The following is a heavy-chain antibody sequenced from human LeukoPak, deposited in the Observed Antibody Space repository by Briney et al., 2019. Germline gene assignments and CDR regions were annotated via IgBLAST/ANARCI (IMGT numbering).Heavy chain of an antibody. CDR1: GFTFSSYS. CDR2: ISSSSIYI. J-gene: IGHJ4*02. D-gene: IGHD3-3*01. CDR3: ARETWSGYYKGFDY. V-gene: IGHV3-21*01. Sequence: GGSLRLSCAASGFTFSSYSMNWVRQAPGKGLEWVSSISSSSIYIYYADSVKGRFTISRDNAKNSLYLQMNSLRAEDTAVYYCARETWSGYYKGFDYWGQGTLVTVSS.